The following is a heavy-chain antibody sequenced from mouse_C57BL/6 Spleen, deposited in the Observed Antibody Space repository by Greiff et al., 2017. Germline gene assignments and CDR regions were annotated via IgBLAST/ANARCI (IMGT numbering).Heavy chain of an antibody. CDR1: GYSITSGYY. CDR3: ARDGYYGRSGGAWLAD. Sequence: DVQLQESGPGLVKPSQSLSLTCSVTGYSITSGYYWNWIRQFPGNKLEWMGYISYDGSNNYNPSLKNRISLTRDTSKNQFFLKLNAVTTEDTARYYCARDGYYGRSGGAWLADGGEGTLGTVSA. D-gene: IGHD1-1*01. CDR2: ISYDGSN. V-gene: IGHV3-6*01. J-gene: IGHJ3*01.